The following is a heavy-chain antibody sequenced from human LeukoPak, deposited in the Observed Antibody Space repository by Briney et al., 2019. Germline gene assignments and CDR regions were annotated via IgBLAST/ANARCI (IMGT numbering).Heavy chain of an antibody. J-gene: IGHJ5*02. CDR3: ARVLGVVGPNWFDP. D-gene: IGHD3-3*01. V-gene: IGHV3-7*01. CDR1: GFTFSSYW. Sequence: GGSLRLSCAASGFTFSSYWMTWVRQAPGKGLEWVGNIKQDGSDKYYVDSVKGRFIISRDNAENSLYLQMDSLRADDTAVYYCARVLGVVGPNWFDPWGQGTLVTVSS. CDR2: IKQDGSDK.